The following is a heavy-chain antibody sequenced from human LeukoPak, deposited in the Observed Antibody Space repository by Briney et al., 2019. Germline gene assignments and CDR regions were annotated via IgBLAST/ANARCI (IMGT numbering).Heavy chain of an antibody. D-gene: IGHD6-13*01. CDR1: GDSISSGGFY. V-gene: IGHV4-61*02. CDR3: TKAIAGGMDY. CDR2: IFTSGGT. Sequence: PSETLSLTCTVSGDSISSGGFYWSWIRQPAGKGLEWIGRIFTSGGTNYNPSLKSRVTISLDTSKNQFSLKLSSVNAADTAVYYCTKAIAGGMDYWGQGTLVTVSS. J-gene: IGHJ4*02.